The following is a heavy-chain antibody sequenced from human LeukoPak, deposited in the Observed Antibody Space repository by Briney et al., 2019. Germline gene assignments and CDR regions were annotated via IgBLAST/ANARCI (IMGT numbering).Heavy chain of an antibody. V-gene: IGHV3-30*02. CDR3: AKGGEVVPAAPVDY. J-gene: IGHJ4*02. D-gene: IGHD2-2*01. CDR1: GFTFSSYG. CDR2: IRYDGSNK. Sequence: PGGSLRLSCAASGFTFSSYGMHWVRQAPGKGLEWVAFIRYDGSNKYYADSVKGRFTISRDNSKNTLYLQMNSLRAEDTAVYYCAKGGEVVPAAPVDYWGQGTLVTVSS.